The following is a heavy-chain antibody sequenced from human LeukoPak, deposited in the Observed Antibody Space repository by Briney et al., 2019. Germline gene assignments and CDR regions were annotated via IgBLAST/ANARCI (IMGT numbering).Heavy chain of an antibody. CDR1: GLNFSGYA. Sequence: SGGSLRLSCTASGLNFSGYAMSCVRQAPGKGLEWVSAISGSGGSTYYADSVKGRFTISRDNSKDTLYMQLNSPRAEDTAVYFCAKGQTTVMAFDVWGQGTMVSVSS. CDR2: ISGSGGST. CDR3: AKGQTTVMAFDV. J-gene: IGHJ3*01. D-gene: IGHD4-17*01. V-gene: IGHV3-23*01.